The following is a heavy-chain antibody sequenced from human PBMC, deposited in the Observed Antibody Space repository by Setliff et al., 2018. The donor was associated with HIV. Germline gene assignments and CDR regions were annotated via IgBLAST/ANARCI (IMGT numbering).Heavy chain of an antibody. V-gene: IGHV5-51*01. CDR1: GYSFTNYW. D-gene: IGHD2-8*01. Sequence: SGESLKISCKGFGYSFTNYWIGWVRQMPGKGLEWMGIIYPGDSDTRYSPSFQGQVTISADKSISTAYLQWSSLEASDTAMYYCARHCNSGSCYKGNGHYGMDVWGQGTTVTVSS. CDR2: IYPGDSDT. J-gene: IGHJ6*02. CDR3: ARHCNSGSCYKGNGHYGMDV.